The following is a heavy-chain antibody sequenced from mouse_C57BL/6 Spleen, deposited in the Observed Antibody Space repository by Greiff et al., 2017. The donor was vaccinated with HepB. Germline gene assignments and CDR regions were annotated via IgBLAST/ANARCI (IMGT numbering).Heavy chain of an antibody. V-gene: IGHV1-50*01. CDR3: AKRVTTGRDY. D-gene: IGHD1-1*01. CDR1: GYTFTSYW. Sequence: VQLQQPGAELVKPGASVKLSCKASGYTFTSYWMQWVKQRPGQGLEWIGEIDPSDSYTNYNQKFKGKATLTVDTSSSTAYMQLSSLTSEDSAVYYCAKRVTTGRDYWGQGTTLTVSS. J-gene: IGHJ2*01. CDR2: IDPSDSYT.